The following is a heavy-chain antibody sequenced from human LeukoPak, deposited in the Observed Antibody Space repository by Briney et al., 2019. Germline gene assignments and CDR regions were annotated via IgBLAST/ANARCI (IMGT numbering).Heavy chain of an antibody. CDR2: ISWNSGSI. V-gene: IGHV3-9*01. Sequence: GGSLRLSCAASGFTFSSYAMSWVRQAPGKGLEWVSGISWNSGSIGYADSVKGRFTISRDNAKNSLYLQMNSLRAEDTALYYCAKDIGPQLAFFDYWGQGTLVTVSS. CDR1: GFTFSSYA. J-gene: IGHJ4*02. D-gene: IGHD6-13*01. CDR3: AKDIGPQLAFFDY.